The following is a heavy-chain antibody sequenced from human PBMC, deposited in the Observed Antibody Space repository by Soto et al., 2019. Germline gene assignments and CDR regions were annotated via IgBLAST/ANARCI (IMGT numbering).Heavy chain of an antibody. CDR2: ISGSGGST. Sequence: GSLRLYCAASVFTFSSYAMSWVRQAPGKGLEWVSAISGSGGSTYYADSVKGRFTISRDNSKNTLYLQMNSLRAEDTAVYYCAKGQIRYYYGMDVWGQGTTVTVSS. V-gene: IGHV3-23*01. J-gene: IGHJ6*02. CDR3: AKGQIRYYYGMDV. CDR1: VFTFSSYA.